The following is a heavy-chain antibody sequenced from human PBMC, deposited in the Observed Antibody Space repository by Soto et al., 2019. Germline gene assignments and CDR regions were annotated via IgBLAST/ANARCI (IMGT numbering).Heavy chain of an antibody. CDR3: ARDNGIAGSFDP. CDR1: GFTFSTYS. V-gene: IGHV3-48*02. J-gene: IGHJ5*02. CDR2: ITSSSSTL. Sequence: EMQLVESGGGLVQRGGSLRLSCAASGFTFSTYSMNWVRQAPGKGLEWIAYITSSSSTLFYADSVKGRFTISRDNAKNSLYLQMNSLRDEDTSVYYCARDNGIAGSFDPWGQGTLVTVSS. D-gene: IGHD2-15*01.